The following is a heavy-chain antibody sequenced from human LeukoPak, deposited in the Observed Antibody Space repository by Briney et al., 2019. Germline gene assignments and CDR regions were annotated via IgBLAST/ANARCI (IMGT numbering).Heavy chain of an antibody. CDR3: ARVGDGYNYFHYYYMDV. D-gene: IGHD5-24*01. Sequence: SETLSLTCIVSGGSISSYYWSWIRQPPGKGLEWIGNIYYRGSTNYNPSLQSRVTISVDMSNNQFSLKLRSVTAADTAVYYCARVGDGYNYFHYYYMDVWGKGTTVTVSS. V-gene: IGHV4-59*13. J-gene: IGHJ6*03. CDR2: IYYRGST. CDR1: GGSISSYY.